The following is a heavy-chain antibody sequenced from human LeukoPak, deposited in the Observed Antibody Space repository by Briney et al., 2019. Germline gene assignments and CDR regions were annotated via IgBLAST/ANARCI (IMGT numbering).Heavy chain of an antibody. V-gene: IGHV3-30*02. CDR3: AKDGLWFGTNYYYYMDV. CDR1: GFTFYTYS. Sequence: GGSLRLSCAASGFTFYTYSMNWVRQAPGKGLEWVAFIRYDGSNKYYADSVKGRFTISRDNSKNTLYLQMNSLRAEDTAVYYCAKDGLWFGTNYYYYMDVWGKGTTVTISS. D-gene: IGHD3-10*01. CDR2: IRYDGSNK. J-gene: IGHJ6*03.